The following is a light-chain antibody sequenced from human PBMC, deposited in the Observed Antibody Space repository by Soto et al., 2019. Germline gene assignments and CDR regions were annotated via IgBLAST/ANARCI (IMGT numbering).Light chain of an antibody. CDR3: QHRSSWPFT. Sequence: EIVLTQSPATQSLSPGERATLSCRASQSVSSALAWYQQKPGQAPRLLIYDASNRATGIPARFSASGSGTDFSLTISSLEPEDFAVYYCQHRSSWPFTFGQGTNLEIK. J-gene: IGKJ2*01. CDR1: QSVSSA. V-gene: IGKV3-11*01. CDR2: DAS.